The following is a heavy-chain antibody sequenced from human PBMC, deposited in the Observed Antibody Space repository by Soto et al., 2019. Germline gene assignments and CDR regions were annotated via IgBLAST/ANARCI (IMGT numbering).Heavy chain of an antibody. D-gene: IGHD3-10*01. V-gene: IGHV4-59*01. CDR1: RGSISSYY. CDR2: IHRTGST. Sequence: SETLSLTCSVSRGSISSYYWSWVRQPPGKGLEWIGFIHRTGSTKYNPSLESRVTISVDTSQNQLSLRLSSVTAADTAVYYCARESAGSGKNNWFDPWGQGILVTVPQ. J-gene: IGHJ5*02. CDR3: ARESAGSGKNNWFDP.